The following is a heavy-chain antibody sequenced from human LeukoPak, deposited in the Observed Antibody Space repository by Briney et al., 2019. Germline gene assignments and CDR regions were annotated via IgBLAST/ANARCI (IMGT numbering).Heavy chain of an antibody. CDR1: GFTFSSYG. J-gene: IGHJ6*02. D-gene: IGHD3-9*01. CDR2: IRGGDGSS. CDR3: AKADGDFDWLLLSTYYYYYGMDV. V-gene: IGHV3-23*01. Sequence: GGSRRLSCAASGFTFSSYGMSWVRQAPGKGLEWVSAIRGGDGSSYYIDSVKGRFTISRDNFKNTLYLQMNSLRAEDTAVYYCAKADGDFDWLLLSTYYYYYGMDVWGQGTTVTVSS.